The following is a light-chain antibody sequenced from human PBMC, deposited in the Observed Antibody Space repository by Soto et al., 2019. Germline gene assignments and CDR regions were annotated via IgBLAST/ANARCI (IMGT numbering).Light chain of an antibody. Sequence: QSVLTQPPSVSAAPGQKVTLSCSGSSSNIGNNYVSWYKQLPGTAPKLLIYENNKRPSGIPDRFSGSKSGTSATLGITGLQTGDEADYYCGTWDSSLSAWVFGGGTKVTVL. CDR3: GTWDSSLSAWV. CDR2: ENN. V-gene: IGLV1-51*02. CDR1: SSNIGNNY. J-gene: IGLJ3*02.